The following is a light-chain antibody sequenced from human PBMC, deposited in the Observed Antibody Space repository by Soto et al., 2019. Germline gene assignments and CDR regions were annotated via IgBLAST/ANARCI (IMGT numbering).Light chain of an antibody. Sequence: AIQLTQSPSSLSASVGDRVTITGRASQGISSYLAWYQQKPGKAPKLLIYDASSLESGVPSRFSGSGSGTEFTLTISSLQPDDFATYYCQQYNSYSPTFGQGTKVDNK. CDR2: DAS. V-gene: IGKV1-13*02. CDR3: QQYNSYSPT. CDR1: QGISSY. J-gene: IGKJ1*01.